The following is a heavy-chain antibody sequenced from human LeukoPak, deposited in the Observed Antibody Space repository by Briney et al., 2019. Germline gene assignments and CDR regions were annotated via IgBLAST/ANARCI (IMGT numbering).Heavy chain of an antibody. CDR2: IWFDDSKK. CDR1: GFSFSSYG. CDR3: TRDPAVAGYYFDY. V-gene: IGHV3-33*01. J-gene: IGHJ4*02. Sequence: GRSLRLSCAASGFSFSSYGFHWVRQAPGKGLEGVGLIWFDDSKKYYTDSVKGRFTISRDNSKNTLYLQMNSLRAEDTAVYYCTRDPAVAGYYFDYWGQGTLVTVSS. D-gene: IGHD6-19*01.